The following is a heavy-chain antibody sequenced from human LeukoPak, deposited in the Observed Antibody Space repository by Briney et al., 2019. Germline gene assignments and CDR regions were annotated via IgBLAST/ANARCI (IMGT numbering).Heavy chain of an antibody. D-gene: IGHD5-12*01. V-gene: IGHV3-33*01. Sequence: GRSLRLPCAASGFTFSSYGMHWVRQAPGKGLEWVAVIWYDGSNKYYADSVKGRFTISRDNSKNTLYLQMNSLRAEDTAVYYCARGDSGYDFLDYWGQGTLVTVSS. CDR3: ARGDSGYDFLDY. CDR1: GFTFSSYG. J-gene: IGHJ4*02. CDR2: IWYDGSNK.